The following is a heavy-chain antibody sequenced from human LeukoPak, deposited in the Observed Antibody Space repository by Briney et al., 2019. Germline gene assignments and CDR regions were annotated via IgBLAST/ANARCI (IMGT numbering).Heavy chain of an antibody. CDR2: ISSSSSYI. V-gene: IGHV3-21*06. CDR3: ARFTRSASYEVY. J-gene: IGHJ4*02. CDR1: GFTFSSYS. D-gene: IGHD3-10*01. Sequence: GGSLRPSCAASGFTFSSYSMNWVRQAPGKGLEWVSSISSSSSYIYYADSVKGRFTVSRDNAKNSVYLEMNSLRVDDTGIYYCARFTRSASYEVYWGQGTLVTVSS.